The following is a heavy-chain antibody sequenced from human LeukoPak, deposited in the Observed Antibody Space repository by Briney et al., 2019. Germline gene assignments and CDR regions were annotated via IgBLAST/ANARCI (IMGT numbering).Heavy chain of an antibody. D-gene: IGHD3-10*01. CDR2: IYSGGST. Sequence: GGSLRLSCAASGFTVSSNYMSWVRQAPGKGLKWVSVIYSGGSTYYADSVKGRFTISRDNSKNTLYLQMNSLRAEDTAVYYCAGEFTMVRGVPDYWGQGTLVTVSS. CDR3: AGEFTMVRGVPDY. V-gene: IGHV3-66*01. CDR1: GFTVSSNY. J-gene: IGHJ4*02.